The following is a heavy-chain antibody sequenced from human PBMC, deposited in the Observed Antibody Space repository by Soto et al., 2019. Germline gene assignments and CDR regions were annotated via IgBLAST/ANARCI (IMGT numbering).Heavy chain of an antibody. CDR1: GFTFTSYW. J-gene: IGHJ4*02. CDR3: VRVYGYLYYFDS. Sequence: GGSLRLSCAASGFTFTSYWMSWVRQAPGKGLEWVANIKQDASDKYYVDSVKGRFTISRDSAKNSLNLQMNSLRAEDTAVYYCVRVYGYLYYFDSWGQGALVTVSS. V-gene: IGHV3-7*01. D-gene: IGHD5-18*01. CDR2: IKQDASDK.